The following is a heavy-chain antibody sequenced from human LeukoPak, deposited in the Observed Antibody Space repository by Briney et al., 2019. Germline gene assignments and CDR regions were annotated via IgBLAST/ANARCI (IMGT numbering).Heavy chain of an antibody. J-gene: IGHJ6*03. CDR1: GFTVSFNY. D-gene: IGHD6-19*01. Sequence: GGSLRLSCAASGFTVSFNYMSWVRQAPGKGLEWISVIYSGGSTYYADSVKGRFTISRDDSKNTLYLQMNSLGAEDTAIYYCARAQWRTYSYYYMDVWGKGITVTVSS. V-gene: IGHV3-53*01. CDR3: ARAQWRTYSYYYMDV. CDR2: IYSGGST.